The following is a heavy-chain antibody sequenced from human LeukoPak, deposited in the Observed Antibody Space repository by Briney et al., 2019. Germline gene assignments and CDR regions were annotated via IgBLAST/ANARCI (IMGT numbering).Heavy chain of an antibody. V-gene: IGHV1-8*01. CDR3: ARVDTLRLWFGELSL. CDR2: MNPNSGNT. J-gene: IGHJ4*02. Sequence: ASVKVSCKASGYTFTSYDINWVRQATGQGLEWTGWMNPNSGNTGCAQKFQGRVTMTRNTSISTAYMELSSLRSEDTAVYYCARVDTLRLWFGELSLWGQGTLVTVSS. CDR1: GYTFTSYD. D-gene: IGHD3-10*01.